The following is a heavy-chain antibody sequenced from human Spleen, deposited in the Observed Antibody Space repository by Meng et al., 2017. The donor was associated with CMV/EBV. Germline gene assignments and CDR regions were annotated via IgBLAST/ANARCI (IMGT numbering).Heavy chain of an antibody. D-gene: IGHD2-2*01. CDR2: IWYDGSNK. J-gene: IGHJ4*02. Sequence: ASGFTCSSYGMHWVRQAPGKGLEWVAVIWYDGSNKYYADSVKGRFTISRDNSKNTLYLQMNSLRAEDTAVYYCAREHCSSTSCNFDYWGQGTLVTVSS. CDR3: AREHCSSTSCNFDY. V-gene: IGHV3-33*01. CDR1: GFTCSSYG.